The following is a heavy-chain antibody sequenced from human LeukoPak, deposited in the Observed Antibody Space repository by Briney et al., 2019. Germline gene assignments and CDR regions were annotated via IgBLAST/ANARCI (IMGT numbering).Heavy chain of an antibody. D-gene: IGHD3-22*01. V-gene: IGHV4-4*02. CDR1: GDSINSLDL. CDR2: MYLSGTT. Sequence: SGTLSLTCTVSGDSINSLDLWSWVRQPPGKGLEWIGEMYLSGTTHSNPSVRSRVTISIDKSKNQFFLNLSSVTAADTAVYYCAGLVGRYSSGLYYYYFDYWGQGTLVTVSS. CDR3: AGLVGRYSSGLYYYYFDY. J-gene: IGHJ4*02.